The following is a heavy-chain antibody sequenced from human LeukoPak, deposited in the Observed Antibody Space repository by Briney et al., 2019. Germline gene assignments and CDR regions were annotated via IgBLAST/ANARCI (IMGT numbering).Heavy chain of an antibody. CDR2: IRYDGSNK. CDR3: AKGYDYGDYVPAYFDY. D-gene: IGHD4-17*01. J-gene: IGHJ4*02. V-gene: IGHV3-30*02. CDR1: GFTFSSYG. Sequence: PGGSLRLSCAASGFTFSSYGMHWVRQAPGKGLEWVAFIRYDGSNKYYADSVKGRFTISRDNSKNTLYLQMNSLRAEDTAVYYCAKGYDYGDYVPAYFDYWGQGTLVTVSS.